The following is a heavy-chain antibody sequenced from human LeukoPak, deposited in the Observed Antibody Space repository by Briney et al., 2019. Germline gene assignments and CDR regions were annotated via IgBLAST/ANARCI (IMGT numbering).Heavy chain of an antibody. CDR3: ARATNFYYYYGMDV. J-gene: IGHJ6*02. CDR1: GYTFTSYY. Sequence: GASVKVSCKTSGYTFTSYYIHWVRQALGQGLEWMGIINPSSGATNYAQKFQGRVTMTRDTSTSTVYMELSSQRSEDTAVYYCARATNFYYYYGMDVWGQGTTVTVSS. V-gene: IGHV1-46*01. CDR2: INPSSGAT. D-gene: IGHD1-26*01.